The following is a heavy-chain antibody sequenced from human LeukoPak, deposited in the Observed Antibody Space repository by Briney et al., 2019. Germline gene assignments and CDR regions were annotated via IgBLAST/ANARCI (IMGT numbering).Heavy chain of an antibody. V-gene: IGHV3-48*04. J-gene: IGHJ6*03. CDR3: ARVGIVVVPAAIGHYYYYMDV. Sequence: GVSLRFSCAASGFTFNSYSMNWVRQAPGQGRVGVSYISSSSSTIYYADSVKGRFTISRANAKDSLYLQMNSLRAEATSVCYCARVGIVVVPAAIGHYYYYMDVWGKGTTVTVPS. D-gene: IGHD2-2*02. CDR2: ISSSSSTI. CDR1: GFTFNSYS.